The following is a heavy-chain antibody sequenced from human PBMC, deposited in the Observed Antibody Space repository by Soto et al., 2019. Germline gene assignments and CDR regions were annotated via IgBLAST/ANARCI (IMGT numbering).Heavy chain of an antibody. CDR2: ITSGGSPM. CDR3: ARLHCTSTNCSDNYYYGMDV. J-gene: IGHJ6*02. D-gene: IGHD2-2*01. V-gene: IGHV3-48*03. Sequence: GGSLRLSCAASGFTFSNYEMNWVRQAPGKGLEWVAYITSGGSPMYYADSVKGRCTISRDNVRNSLFLQMNSLRAEDTAVYYCARLHCTSTNCSDNYYYGMDVWGPGTTVTVSS. CDR1: GFTFSNYE.